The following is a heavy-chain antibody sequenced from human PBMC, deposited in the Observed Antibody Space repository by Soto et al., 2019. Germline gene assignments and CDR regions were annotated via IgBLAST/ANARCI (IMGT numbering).Heavy chain of an antibody. Sequence: GDSVKVSCKASGYTFTSYDINWVRQATGQGLEWMGWMNPNSGNTGYAQKFQGRVTMTRNTSISTAYMELSSLRSEDTAVYYCERNQRRLYCTSQRCTTHYYYYYMDVGGXGTTVTV. J-gene: IGHJ6*03. V-gene: IGHV1-8*01. CDR3: ERNQRRLYCTSQRCTTHYYYYYMDV. CDR2: MNPNSGNT. D-gene: IGHD2-8*01. CDR1: GYTFTSYD.